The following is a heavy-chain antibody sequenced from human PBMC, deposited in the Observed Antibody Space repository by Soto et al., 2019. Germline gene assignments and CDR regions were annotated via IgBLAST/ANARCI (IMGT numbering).Heavy chain of an antibody. CDR2: INHLETT. J-gene: IGHJ4*02. V-gene: IGHV4-30-2*01. Sequence: QLQLHESGSGLVKPSQTLSLTCTVSGASITYGGYSWSWIRQTPGKGLEWIGYINHLETTFYNPSFESRLTLSRDRAKNQFSLNLNAMSAADRAVEFCARGGGSDSFDYWGQGILVTVSS. D-gene: IGHD1-26*01. CDR1: GASITYGGYS. CDR3: ARGGGSDSFDY.